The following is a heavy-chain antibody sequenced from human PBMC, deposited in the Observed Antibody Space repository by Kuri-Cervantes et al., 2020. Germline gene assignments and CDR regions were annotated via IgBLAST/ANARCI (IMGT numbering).Heavy chain of an antibody. Sequence: ASVKVSCKAAGYTFTSYDINWVRQATGQGLEWMGWMNPNSGNTGYAQKFQGRVTMTRNTSISTAYMELSSLRSDDTAVYYCARMIAYGSGSRFREDVWGQGTTVTVSS. CDR2: MNPNSGNT. V-gene: IGHV1-8*01. CDR3: ARMIAYGSGSRFREDV. D-gene: IGHD3-10*01. J-gene: IGHJ6*02. CDR1: GYTFTSYD.